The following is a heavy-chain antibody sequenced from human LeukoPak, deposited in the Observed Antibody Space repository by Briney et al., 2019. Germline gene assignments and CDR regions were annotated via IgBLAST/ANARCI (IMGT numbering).Heavy chain of an antibody. Sequence: GGSLRLSCAASGFTFSDYAMNWVRQPPGKGLEWVSGISGSGDRTSYGDAVKGRFTISRHNSKNTLYVQLNTLRTEATAVYYCASGRDLRYWGQGTLVTVS. CDR3: ASGRDLRY. V-gene: IGHV3-23*01. D-gene: IGHD1-26*01. CDR1: GFTFSDYA. CDR2: ISGSGDRT. J-gene: IGHJ4*02.